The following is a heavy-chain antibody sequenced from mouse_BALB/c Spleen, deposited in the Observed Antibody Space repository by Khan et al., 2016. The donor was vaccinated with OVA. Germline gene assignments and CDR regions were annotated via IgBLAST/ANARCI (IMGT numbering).Heavy chain of an antibody. V-gene: IGHV5-6*01. CDR2: VSTGGSYT. CDR1: GFTFSTYG. D-gene: IGHD1-1*01. Sequence: EVELVESGGDLVKPGGSLKLSCAASGFTFSTYGMSWVRQAPDKRLEWVATVSTGGSYTYYPDSVKGRFTISRDNAKNTLYLQMSGLRSEDTAMVYCTSLAYYYDSEGFAYWGQGTLVTVSA. J-gene: IGHJ3*01. CDR3: TSLAYYYDSEGFAY.